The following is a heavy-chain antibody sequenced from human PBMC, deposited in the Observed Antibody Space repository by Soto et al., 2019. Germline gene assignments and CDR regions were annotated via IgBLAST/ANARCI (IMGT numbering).Heavy chain of an antibody. CDR3: ARETPSAAAAYYYYGLDV. CDR1: GGTFSSYF. V-gene: IGHV1-69*13. D-gene: IGHD6-13*01. CDR2: IIPVFGTA. J-gene: IGHJ6*02. Sequence: ASVKVSCKVSGGTFSSYFINWVRQAPGQGLEWVGGIIPVFGTASYAEKFHGRVTITADESTSTAYMELSRLRSDDTVVYYCARETPSAAAAYYYYGLDVWGQGPTVTVSS.